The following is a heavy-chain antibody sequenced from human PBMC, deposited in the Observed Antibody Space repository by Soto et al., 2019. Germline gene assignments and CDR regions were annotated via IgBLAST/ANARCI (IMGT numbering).Heavy chain of an antibody. CDR3: ASGPNSDC. V-gene: IGHV3-53*01. CDR1: GFSVGGNY. D-gene: IGHD2-21*01. J-gene: IGHJ4*02. Sequence: EERLVQSGGGLVQPGGSLRLSCAAYGFSVGGNYMSWVSQAPGKGLELVSLIYSGGNPFYADYMKGRVTLARDNSNNMLYFPMGRQRAEDSAVYYCASGPNSDCWGQGTLVIVSS. CDR2: IYSGGNP.